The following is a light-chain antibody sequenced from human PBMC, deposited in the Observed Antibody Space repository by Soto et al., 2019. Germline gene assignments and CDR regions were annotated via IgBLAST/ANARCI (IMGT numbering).Light chain of an antibody. CDR3: QQSYSTPRT. CDR1: QNVRSY. CDR2: DAS. V-gene: IGKV1-39*01. J-gene: IGKJ1*01. Sequence: DTQMTQSPSSLSASVGDRVTITCRASQNVRSYVNWYQQKPGKAPKLLIFDASTLQSGVPSRFSGSGSGTEFTLTISSLQPDDFATYHCQQSYSTPRTFGQGTKVDIK.